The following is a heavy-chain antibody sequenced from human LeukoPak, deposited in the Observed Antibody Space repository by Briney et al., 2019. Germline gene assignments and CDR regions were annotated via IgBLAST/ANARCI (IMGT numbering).Heavy chain of an antibody. CDR1: EFTFSSYE. D-gene: IGHD2/OR15-2a*01. CDR3: AKERGSYFSDAFDV. Sequence: GGSLRLSCAASEFTFSSYEMNWIRQAPGQGLEWVTNISSSGRTVHYADSVEGRFTITRDNVKNSLDLQMNSLRTEDMAVYYCAKERGSYFSDAFDVWGQGTMVIVSS. V-gene: IGHV3-48*03. J-gene: IGHJ3*01. CDR2: ISSSGRTV.